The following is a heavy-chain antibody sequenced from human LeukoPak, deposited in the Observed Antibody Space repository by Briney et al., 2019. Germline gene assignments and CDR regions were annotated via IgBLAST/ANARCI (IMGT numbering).Heavy chain of an antibody. Sequence: SETLSLTCAVSGYSISSGYYWGWIRKPPGKGLEWIGSIYHSGSTYYNPSLKSRVTISVDTSKNHFSLKLSSVTAADTAVYYWASRKGAYCGGDCYWVSSWFDRWGQGTLVTVSS. CDR3: ASRKGAYCGGDCYWVSSWFDR. CDR1: GYSISSGYY. D-gene: IGHD2-21*01. J-gene: IGHJ5*02. CDR2: IYHSGST. V-gene: IGHV4-38-2*01.